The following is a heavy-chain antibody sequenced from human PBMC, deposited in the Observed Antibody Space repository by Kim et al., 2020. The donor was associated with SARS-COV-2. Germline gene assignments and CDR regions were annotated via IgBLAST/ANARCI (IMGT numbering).Heavy chain of an antibody. CDR1: GFTFSDYY. J-gene: IGHJ6*02. V-gene: IGHV3-11*05. CDR3: AGDRGEYGGTEGYYYGMDV. D-gene: IGHD2-15*01. Sequence: GSLRLSCAASGFTFSDYYMSWIRQAPGKGLEWVSYISSSSSYTNYADSVKGRFTISRDNAKNSLYLQMNSLRAEDTAVYYCAGDRGEYGGTEGYYYGMDVWGQGTTVTVSS. CDR2: ISSSSSYT.